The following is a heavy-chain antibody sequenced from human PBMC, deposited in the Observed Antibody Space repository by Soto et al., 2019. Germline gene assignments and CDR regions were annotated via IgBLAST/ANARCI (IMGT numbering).Heavy chain of an antibody. CDR3: ARRYGYSFDD. J-gene: IGHJ4*02. Sequence: PSETLSLTCTVSGGSISSYYWSCIRQPPGKGLEWIGYIYYSGSTNYNPSLKSRVTISVDTSKNQFSLKLSSVTAADTAVYYCARRYGYSFDDWGQGTLVTVDS. D-gene: IGHD1-1*01. CDR1: GGSISSYY. CDR2: IYYSGST. V-gene: IGHV4-59*08.